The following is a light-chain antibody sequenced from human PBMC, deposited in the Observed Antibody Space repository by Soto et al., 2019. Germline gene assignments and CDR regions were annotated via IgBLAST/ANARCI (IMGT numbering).Light chain of an antibody. V-gene: IGLV2-23*02. Sequence: SALTQPASVSGSPGQSITISCTGTSSHAGSYNLVSWYQQHPGKAPKLMIYEVNKRPSGVSNRFSGSKSGNTASLTISGLQTEDEADYYCCSYAGSNTLMFGGGTKVTVL. CDR2: EVN. CDR3: CSYAGSNTLM. J-gene: IGLJ3*02. CDR1: SSHAGSYNL.